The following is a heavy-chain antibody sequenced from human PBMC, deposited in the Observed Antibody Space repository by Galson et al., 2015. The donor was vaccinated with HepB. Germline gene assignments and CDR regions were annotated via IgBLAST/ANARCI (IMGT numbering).Heavy chain of an antibody. D-gene: IGHD1-26*01. CDR3: ATGGIKNAIMGAPY. V-gene: IGHV3-11*01. CDR1: GFTFSDYY. J-gene: IGHJ4*02. CDR2: ISSGGSTT. Sequence: SLRLSCAASGFTFSDYYMSWIRQSPGQGLDWLAYISSGGSTTYYVDSVKGRFTISRDNAKNSLFLQMNSLRAEDTALYYCATGGIKNAIMGAPYWGQGTLVTVSS.